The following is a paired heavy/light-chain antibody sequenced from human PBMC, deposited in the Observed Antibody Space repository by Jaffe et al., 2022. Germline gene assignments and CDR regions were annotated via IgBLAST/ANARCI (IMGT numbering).Light chain of an antibody. V-gene: IGKV4-1*01. CDR2: WAS. CDR1: QSVLYSSNNKNY. J-gene: IGKJ1*01. CDR3: HQYYSTPWT. Sequence: DIVMTQSPDSLAVSLGERATINCKSSQSVLYSSNNKNYLAWYQQKPGQPPKVLIYWASTRESGVPDRFSGSGSGTDFTLTISSLQAEDVAVYYCHQYYSTPWTFGQGTKVEIK.
Heavy chain of an antibody. CDR3: QGWFGDLNDAFDI. J-gene: IGHJ3*02. Sequence: EVRLVESGGALVQPGRSLRLSCSASGFTFGDYAMSWVRQAPGKGLEWVGFIRSKGYSGTTEYAASVKGRFTISRDDSKSIAYLQMNSLKTEDTAVYYCQGWFGDLNDAFDIWGQGTMVTVSS. CDR2: IRSKGYSGTT. CDR1: GFTFGDYA. D-gene: IGHD3-10*01. V-gene: IGHV3-49*04.